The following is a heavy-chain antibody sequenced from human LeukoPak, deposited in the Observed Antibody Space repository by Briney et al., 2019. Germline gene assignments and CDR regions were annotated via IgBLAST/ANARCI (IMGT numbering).Heavy chain of an antibody. D-gene: IGHD3-3*01. CDR1: GYTFTGYY. J-gene: IGHJ5*02. V-gene: IGHV1-2*02. CDR3: ARLITMARNWFDP. Sequence: GASVKVSCKASGYTFTGYYMHWVRQAPGQGLEWMGWINPNSGGTNYAQKFQGRVTMTRDTSISTAYMELSSLRSDDTAVYYCARLITMARNWFDPWGQGNLVTVSP. CDR2: INPNSGGT.